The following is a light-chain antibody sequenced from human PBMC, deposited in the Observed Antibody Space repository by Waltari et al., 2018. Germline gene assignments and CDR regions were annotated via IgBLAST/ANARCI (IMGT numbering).Light chain of an antibody. Sequence: DIQMTQSPSSLSASVGDRVTITCQASQDISNYLNWYQPKPGKAPKLLIYDASNLETAVPSRFSGSGSGTDFTFTISSMQPEDIATYYCQQYDNLPLTFGGGTKVEIK. CDR2: DAS. J-gene: IGKJ4*01. CDR3: QQYDNLPLT. V-gene: IGKV1-33*01. CDR1: QDISNY.